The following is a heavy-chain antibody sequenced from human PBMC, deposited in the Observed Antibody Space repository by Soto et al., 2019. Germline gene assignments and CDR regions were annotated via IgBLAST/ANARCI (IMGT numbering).Heavy chain of an antibody. CDR1: GFTFSNYW. CDR2: IRSDGSKT. CDR3: ARGCSRSWGD. J-gene: IGHJ4*02. Sequence: EVQLVESGGGLAQPGGSLRLSCAASGFTFSNYWMHWIRQAPGKGLVWVSGIRSDGSKTTYADSGKGRFTISRDNVKNTLLLQLYGPSAEDTAVYYSARGCSRSWGDWGQGTLVSVYS. D-gene: IGHD6-13*01. V-gene: IGHV3-74*03.